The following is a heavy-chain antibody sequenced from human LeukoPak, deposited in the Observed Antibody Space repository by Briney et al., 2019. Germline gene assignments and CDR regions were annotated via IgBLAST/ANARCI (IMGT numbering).Heavy chain of an antibody. V-gene: IGHV1-2*02. CDR3: AEVVAATGTVAIDI. CDR1: RDTLTDYY. CDR2: LNPYSGGA. J-gene: IGHJ3*02. Sequence: ASVNVSCKASRDTLTDYYMHWVRHAPGQGLEWMGWLNPYSGGANYARKFQGRVTMTWDTSIGTAYMELTALRSDDTAVYYCAEVVAATGTVAIDIWGQGTMVSVSS. D-gene: IGHD1-26*01.